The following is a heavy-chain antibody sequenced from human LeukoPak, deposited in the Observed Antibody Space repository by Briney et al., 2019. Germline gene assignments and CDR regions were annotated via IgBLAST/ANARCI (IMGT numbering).Heavy chain of an antibody. CDR1: GFTFSNYS. V-gene: IGHV3-21*01. CDR3: ANHLACGSTSCPPFDY. CDR2: ISNSGSYI. D-gene: IGHD2-2*01. Sequence: PGGSLRLSCAASGFTFSNYSMNWVRQAPGKGLEWVSSISNSGSYIYYADSVKGRFTISRDNAKNSLCLQMNSLRAEDTAVYYCANHLACGSTSCPPFDYWGQGTLVTVSS. J-gene: IGHJ4*02.